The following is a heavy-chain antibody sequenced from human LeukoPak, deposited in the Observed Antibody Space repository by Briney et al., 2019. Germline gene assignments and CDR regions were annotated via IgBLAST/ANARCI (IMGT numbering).Heavy chain of an antibody. CDR1: SYSIRSDYY. CDR2: INHSGIT. D-gene: IGHD3-10*01. V-gene: IGHV4-38-2*02. Sequence: SETLSLTCTVSSYSIRSDYYWGWIRQTPGKGLEWIASINHSGITYYNPSLKSRVTISVDMSKNQFSLKLTSVTAADTAVYYCGRDRPRGYYDYWGQGILVTVSS. CDR3: GRDRPRGYYDY. J-gene: IGHJ4*02.